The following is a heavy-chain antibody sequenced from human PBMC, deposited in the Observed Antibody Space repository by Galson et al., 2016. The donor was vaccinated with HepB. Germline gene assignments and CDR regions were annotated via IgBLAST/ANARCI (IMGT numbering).Heavy chain of an antibody. CDR2: THYTGNS. Sequence: SETLSLTCTVSGASISNYYWNWIRQSPGKGLEWIGYTHYTGNSNYNPSLKSRATISVDTSKNQFSLKLSSVTAADTALNYCVRHNSGQQLVHYWGQGTLVTVSP. CDR1: GASISNYY. J-gene: IGHJ4*02. D-gene: IGHD6-13*01. V-gene: IGHV4-59*08. CDR3: VRHNSGQQLVHY.